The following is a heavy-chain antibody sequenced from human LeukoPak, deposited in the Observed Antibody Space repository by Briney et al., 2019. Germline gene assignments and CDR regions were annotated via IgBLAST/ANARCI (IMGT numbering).Heavy chain of an antibody. D-gene: IGHD4-11*01. J-gene: IGHJ6*03. CDR1: GFSFSDYW. V-gene: IGHV3-7*01. Sequence: GGSLRLSCAASGFSFSDYWMSWVRQAPGKGLEWVANIKQDGSEKYYVDSVKGRFTISRDNAKNSLYLQMNSLRAEDTAVYYCARALSPPLQSVYYYYYMDVWGKGTTVTVSS. CDR2: IKQDGSEK. CDR3: ARALSPPLQSVYYYYYMDV.